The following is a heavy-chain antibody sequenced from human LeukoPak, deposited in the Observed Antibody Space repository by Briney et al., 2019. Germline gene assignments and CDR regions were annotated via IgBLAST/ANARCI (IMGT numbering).Heavy chain of an antibody. Sequence: GGSLRLSCAASGFAFSSYAMSWVRQAPGKGLEWVSGISGSGRKTYYADSVKGHFTISRDNSKNTLYLQMNSLRAEDTAVYYCARDHHRRLYDSQARDTFDIWGQGTMVTVSS. CDR2: ISGSGRKT. J-gene: IGHJ3*02. CDR1: GFAFSSYA. CDR3: ARDHHRRLYDSQARDTFDI. V-gene: IGHV3-23*01. D-gene: IGHD3-22*01.